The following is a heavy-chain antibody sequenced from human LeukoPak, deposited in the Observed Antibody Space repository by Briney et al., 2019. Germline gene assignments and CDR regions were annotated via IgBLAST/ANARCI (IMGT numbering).Heavy chain of an antibody. J-gene: IGHJ4*02. D-gene: IGHD3-10*01. CDR2: IHHSGST. V-gene: IGHV4-34*01. CDR3: ARIWPDN. Sequence: SETLSLTCALYGGSFSGYYWSWIRQPPGKGLEWIGEIHHSGSTNYNPSLKGRVTISVDTSKNQFSLKLSSVTAADTAVYYCARIWPDNWGQGTLVIVSS. CDR1: GGSFSGYY.